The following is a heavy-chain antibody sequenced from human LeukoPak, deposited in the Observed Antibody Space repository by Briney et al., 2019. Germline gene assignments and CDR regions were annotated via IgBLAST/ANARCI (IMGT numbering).Heavy chain of an antibody. V-gene: IGHV3-7*01. J-gene: IGHJ4*02. Sequence: PSETLSLTCAVSGGSISSSNWWSWVRQAPGRGLAWVANIKEDGSEKNYVDSVKGRFTISRDNAKNSVYLQMNSLRVEDTAVYYCANSLLGGQGTLVTVSS. CDR3: ANSLL. CDR2: IKEDGSEK. D-gene: IGHD2-15*01. CDR1: GGSISSSNW.